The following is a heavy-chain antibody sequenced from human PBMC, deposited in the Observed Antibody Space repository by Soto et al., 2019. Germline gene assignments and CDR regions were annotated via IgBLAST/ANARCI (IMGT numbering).Heavy chain of an antibody. CDR1: GGSISSYY. CDR2: IYYSGST. V-gene: IGHV4-59*01. D-gene: IGHD2-15*01. J-gene: IGHJ4*02. Sequence: SETLSLTCTVSGGSISSYYWSWIRQPPGKGLEWIGYIYYSGSTNYNPSLKSRVTISVDTSKNQFSLKLSSVTAADTAVYYCARSGVVAASQFDYWGQGTLVTVSS. CDR3: ARSGVVAASQFDY.